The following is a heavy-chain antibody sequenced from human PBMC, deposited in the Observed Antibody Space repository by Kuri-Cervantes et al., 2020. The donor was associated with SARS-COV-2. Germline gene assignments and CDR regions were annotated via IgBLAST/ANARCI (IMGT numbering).Heavy chain of an antibody. CDR2: IGPSVTTK. J-gene: IGHJ4*02. D-gene: IGHD7-27*01. Sequence: GGSLRLSCTASGFIFSDYYMTWIRQAPGKGLEWVSNIGPSVTTKYYADSVKGRFTISRDNAKNSLYLQMSSLRAEDTAVYYCARDLRLGKSLDYWGQGTLVTVSS. V-gene: IGHV3-11*04. CDR3: ARDLRLGKSLDY. CDR1: GFIFSDYY.